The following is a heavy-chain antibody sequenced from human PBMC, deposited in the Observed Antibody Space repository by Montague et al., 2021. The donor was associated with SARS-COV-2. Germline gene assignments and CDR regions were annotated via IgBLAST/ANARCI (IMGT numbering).Heavy chain of an antibody. J-gene: IGHJ4*02. Sequence: SETLSLTCTIHGGSFSGGSFSGFYWNWVRQAPGKGLEWIGEINDSGSTXYKPSLKSRVTISVDTSKNQFSLKLSSVTAADTAVYYCARGSRQWLVRPPHYYYFDYWGQGTLVTVSS. D-gene: IGHD6-19*01. CDR2: INDSGST. V-gene: IGHV4-34*01. CDR1: GGSFSGFY. CDR3: ARGSRQWLVRPPHYYYFDY.